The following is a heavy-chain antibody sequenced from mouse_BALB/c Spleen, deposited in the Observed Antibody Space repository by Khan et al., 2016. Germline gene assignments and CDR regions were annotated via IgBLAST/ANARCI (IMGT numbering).Heavy chain of an antibody. CDR2: ISYDGSN. Sequence: VQLKESGPGLVKPSQSLSLTCSVTGYSITSGYYWNWIRQFPGNKLEWMGYISYDGSNNYNPSLKNRISITRDTSKNQFFLKLNSVTTEDTATXYCASNWEGGYFEVWGAGTTVTVSS. CDR3: ASNWEGGYFEV. D-gene: IGHD4-1*01. V-gene: IGHV3-6*02. J-gene: IGHJ1*01. CDR1: GYSITSGYY.